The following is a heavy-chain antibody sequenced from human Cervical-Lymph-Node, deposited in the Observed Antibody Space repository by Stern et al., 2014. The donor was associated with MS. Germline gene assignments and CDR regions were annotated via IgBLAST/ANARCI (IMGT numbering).Heavy chain of an antibody. CDR1: GFSLSTSGMC. CDR3: ARNAVAGTLGGFDY. Sequence: QITLMESGPALVKPTQTLTLTCTFSGFSLSTSGMCVSWIRPPPGKALEXLALIDWDDDKYYSTSLKTRITISKDTSKNQVVLTMTNMDPVDTATYYCARNAVAGTLGGFDYWGQGTLVTVSS. V-gene: IGHV2-70*01. J-gene: IGHJ4*02. D-gene: IGHD6-19*01. CDR2: IDWDDDK.